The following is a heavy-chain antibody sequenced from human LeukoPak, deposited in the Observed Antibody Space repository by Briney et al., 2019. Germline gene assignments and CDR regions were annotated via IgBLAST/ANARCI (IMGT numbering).Heavy chain of an antibody. CDR1: GGTFSSYA. D-gene: IGHD2-21*02. CDR3: ARTYCGGDCYPYYYYYYMDV. J-gene: IGHJ6*03. Sequence: SVKVSCKASGGTFSSYAISWVRQAPGQGLEWMGGIIPIFGTANYAQKYQGRVTITTDESTSTAYMELSSLRSEDTAVYYCARTYCGGDCYPYYYYYYMDVWGKGTTVTVSS. V-gene: IGHV1-69*05. CDR2: IIPIFGTA.